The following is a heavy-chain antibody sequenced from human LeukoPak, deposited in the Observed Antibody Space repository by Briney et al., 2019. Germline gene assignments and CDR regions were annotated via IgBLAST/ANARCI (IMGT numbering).Heavy chain of an antibody. J-gene: IGHJ5*02. Sequence: SETLSLTCTVSGVSISTYFWSWIRQPPGKGLEWIGYIYYSGSTNYNPSLKSRVTISVDTSKNQFSLKLSSVTAADTAVYYCARWDGKWFDPWGQGTLVTVSS. D-gene: IGHD1-1*01. CDR2: IYYSGST. CDR3: ARWDGKWFDP. CDR1: GVSISTYF. V-gene: IGHV4-59*01.